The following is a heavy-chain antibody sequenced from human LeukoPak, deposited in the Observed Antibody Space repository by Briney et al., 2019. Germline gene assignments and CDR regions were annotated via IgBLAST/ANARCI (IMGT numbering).Heavy chain of an antibody. Sequence: SETLSLTCTVSGGSISSSSYYWRWIRQPAGKGLEWIGRIYTSGSTNYNPSLKSRVTMSVDTSKNQFSLKLSSVTAADTAVYYCARDIGYYDFWSGYYDYWGQGTLVTVSS. J-gene: IGHJ4*02. D-gene: IGHD3-3*01. CDR2: IYTSGST. CDR3: ARDIGYYDFWSGYYDY. CDR1: GGSISSSSYY. V-gene: IGHV4-61*02.